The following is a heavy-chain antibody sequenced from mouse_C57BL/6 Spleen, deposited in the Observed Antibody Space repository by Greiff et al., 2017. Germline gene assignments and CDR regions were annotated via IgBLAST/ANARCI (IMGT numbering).Heavy chain of an antibody. Sequence: EVKLEESGGGLVQPGGSLSLSCAASGFTFTDYYMSWVRQPPGKALEWLGFIRNKANGYTTEYSASVKGRFTISRDNSQSILYLQMNALRAEDSATYYCARSLSYSNYGYFDVWGTGTTVTVSS. CDR2: IRNKANGYTT. CDR3: ARSLSYSNYGYFDV. J-gene: IGHJ1*03. CDR1: GFTFTDYY. V-gene: IGHV7-3*01. D-gene: IGHD2-5*01.